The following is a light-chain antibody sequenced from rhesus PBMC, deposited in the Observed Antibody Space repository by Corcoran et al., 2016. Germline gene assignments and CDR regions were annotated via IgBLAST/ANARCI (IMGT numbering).Light chain of an antibody. CDR3: QQYYSTPYS. Sequence: DIVMTQSPDSLAVSLGERVTINCKSSQSLLYSSNNKNSLAWYQQKIGQAPKLLIYWASPRESGVPNRLRGGGSGTDCTFTIRSLQAEDVALYYCQQYYSTPYSFGQGTKVEIK. V-gene: IGKV4-1*01. CDR2: WAS. J-gene: IGKJ2*01. CDR1: QSLLYSSNNKNS.